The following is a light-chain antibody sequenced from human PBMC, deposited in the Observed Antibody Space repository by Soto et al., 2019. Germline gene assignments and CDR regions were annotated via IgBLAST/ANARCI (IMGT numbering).Light chain of an antibody. V-gene: IGKV1-5*01. CDR2: GAS. J-gene: IGKJ1*01. CDR3: QQYKSYWT. Sequence: EIQMTQAPSTLSASVGDGVTMTCRASQRISTWLAWYQQKPGTAPKLLISGASSLETGVPSRFSGSGSGTEFTLTINSLQPDDFATYYCQQYKSYWTFGQGTKVDIK. CDR1: QRISTW.